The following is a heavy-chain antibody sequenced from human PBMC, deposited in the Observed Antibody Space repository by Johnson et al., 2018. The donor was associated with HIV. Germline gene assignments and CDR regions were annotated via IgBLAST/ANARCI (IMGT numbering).Heavy chain of an antibody. D-gene: IGHD2-2*01. CDR2: INSDGGST. Sequence: VQLVESGGGLVQPGGSLTLSCTASGFPFSSSWMHWVRQAPGKGLVWVSRINSDGGSTAYADSVKGRFTISRDNTKDTLSLQMSSLRVEDTAIYYCARETRDDAFDIWGQGTLVTVSS. V-gene: IGHV3-74*03. CDR1: GFPFSSSW. J-gene: IGHJ3*02. CDR3: ARETRDDAFDI.